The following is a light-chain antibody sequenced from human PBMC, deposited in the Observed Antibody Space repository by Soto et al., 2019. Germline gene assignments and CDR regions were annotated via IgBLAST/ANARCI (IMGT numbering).Light chain of an antibody. CDR2: DAS. J-gene: IGKJ5*01. Sequence: IVLTQSPGTLSLSPGERATLSCRASQSVNSNLAWYQQKPGQAPRLLIYDASNRATGIPARFSGSGSGTDFTLTISSLDPEDFAVYYCQQRTNWPPAITFGQGTRLEI. CDR3: QQRTNWPPAIT. V-gene: IGKV3-11*01. CDR1: QSVNSN.